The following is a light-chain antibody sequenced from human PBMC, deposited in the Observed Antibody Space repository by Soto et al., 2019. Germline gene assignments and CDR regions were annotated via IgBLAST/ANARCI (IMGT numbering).Light chain of an antibody. CDR2: DAS. V-gene: IGKV3-11*01. CDR1: QTVYSY. CDR3: QQRTSWPRG. Sequence: EIVLTQSPATLSLSPGERATLSCRASQTVYSYLVWYQQKPGQAPRLLIYDASKRATGIPDRFSGSGSGTDFTLTISSLEPDDFAVYFCQQRTSWPRGFGGGTPVEIK. J-gene: IGKJ4*01.